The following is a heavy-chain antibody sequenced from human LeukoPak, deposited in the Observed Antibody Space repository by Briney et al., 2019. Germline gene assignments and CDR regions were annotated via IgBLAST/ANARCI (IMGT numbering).Heavy chain of an antibody. CDR2: SNPNSGGT. D-gene: IGHD3-22*01. J-gene: IGHJ4*02. CDR3: ARATIADSSTYYIDY. Sequence: ASVKVSCKASGYTFTDYYMHWVRQAPGQGLEWMGWSNPNSGGTNYAQKFQGRVTMTRDMSISTAYMEVSRLTSDETAVYYCARATIADSSTYYIDYWGLGTLVTVSS. CDR1: GYTFTDYY. V-gene: IGHV1-2*02.